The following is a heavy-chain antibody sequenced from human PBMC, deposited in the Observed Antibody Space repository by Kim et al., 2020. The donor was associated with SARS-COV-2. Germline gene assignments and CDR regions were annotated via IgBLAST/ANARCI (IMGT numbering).Heavy chain of an antibody. CDR2: ISSNGGST. V-gene: IGHV3-64*01. CDR3: ARGLGGYSYLIY. J-gene: IGHJ4*02. CDR1: GFTFSSYA. Sequence: GGSLRLSCAASGFTFSSYAMHWVRQAPGKGLEYVSAISSNGGSTYYANSVKGRFTISRDNSKNTLYLQMGSLRAEDMAVYYCARGLGGYSYLIYWGQGTLVTVSS. D-gene: IGHD5-18*01.